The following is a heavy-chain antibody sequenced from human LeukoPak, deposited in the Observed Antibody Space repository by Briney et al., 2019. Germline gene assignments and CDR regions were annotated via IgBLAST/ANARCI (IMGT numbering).Heavy chain of an antibody. CDR1: GGSFSGYY. V-gene: IGHV4-34*01. D-gene: IGHD2-2*02. J-gene: IGHJ3*02. CDR2: INHSGST. Sequence: SETLSLTCAVYGGSFSGYYWSCIRQPPGKGLEWIGEINHSGSTNYNPSLKSRVTISVDTSKDQFSLKLTSVTAADTAVYYCAKGTPMDCSSTSCYSAFDIWGQGTMVTVSS. CDR3: AKGTPMDCSSTSCYSAFDI.